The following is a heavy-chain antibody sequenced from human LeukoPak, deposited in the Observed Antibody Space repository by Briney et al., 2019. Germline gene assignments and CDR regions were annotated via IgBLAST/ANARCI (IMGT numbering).Heavy chain of an antibody. CDR3: ARGAGYYDILTGYHQFDY. V-gene: IGHV4-61*02. D-gene: IGHD3-9*01. Sequence: SQTLSLTCTVSGGSISSGSYYWSWIRQPAGKGLEWIGRIYTSGSTNYNPSLKSRVTISVDTSKNQFSLKLGSVTAADTAVYYCARGAGYYDILTGYHQFDYWGQGTLVTVSS. J-gene: IGHJ4*02. CDR1: GGSISSGSYY. CDR2: IYTSGST.